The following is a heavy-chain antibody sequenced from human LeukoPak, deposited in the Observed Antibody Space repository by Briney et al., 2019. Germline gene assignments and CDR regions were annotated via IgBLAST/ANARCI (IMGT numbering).Heavy chain of an antibody. J-gene: IGHJ4*02. V-gene: IGHV3-9*01. Sequence: GGSLRLSCAASGFKFDAYAIHWVRQPPGKGLEWVSIISWNGGFMDYADSVKGRFTISRDNVQNSVYLDMNSLRPEDTAFYFCAKVRGPYSSGFYFDSWGQGTLVTVSS. D-gene: IGHD6-19*01. CDR1: GFKFDAYA. CDR2: ISWNGGFM. CDR3: AKVRGPYSSGFYFDS.